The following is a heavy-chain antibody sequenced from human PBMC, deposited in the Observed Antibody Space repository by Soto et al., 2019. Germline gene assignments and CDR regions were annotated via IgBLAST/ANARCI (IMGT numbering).Heavy chain of an antibody. D-gene: IGHD1-26*01. Sequence: QVQLVESGGGVVQPGRSLRLSCAASGFTFNLFTFHWIRQAPGRGLEWVAVVSHIGDNKYYADSVKGRFPISRDNAKNTLYLQMNILTPVDTALYYCARGEAGDWCRGTTVAVSS. CDR1: GFTFNLFT. CDR2: VSHIGDNK. V-gene: IGHV3-30-3*01. CDR3: ARGEAGD. J-gene: IGHJ6*02.